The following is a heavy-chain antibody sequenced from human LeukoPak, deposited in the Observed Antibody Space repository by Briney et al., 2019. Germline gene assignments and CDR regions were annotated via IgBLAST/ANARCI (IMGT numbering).Heavy chain of an antibody. CDR1: GGSISSYY. CDR3: ARDLYDILTGWFDP. D-gene: IGHD3-9*01. Sequence: LETLSLTCTVSGGSISSYYRSWIRQPAGKGLEWIGRIYTSGSTNYNPSLKSRVTMSVDTSKNQFSLKLSSVTAADTAVYYCARDLYDILTGWFDPWGQGTLVTVSS. J-gene: IGHJ5*02. CDR2: IYTSGST. V-gene: IGHV4-4*07.